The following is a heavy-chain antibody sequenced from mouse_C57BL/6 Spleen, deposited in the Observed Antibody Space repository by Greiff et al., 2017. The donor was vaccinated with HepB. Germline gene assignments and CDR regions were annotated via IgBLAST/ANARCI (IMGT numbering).Heavy chain of an antibody. V-gene: IGHV1-22*01. D-gene: IGHD2-4*01. CDR2: INPNNGGT. CDR3: AKEGRDYDSWFAY. J-gene: IGHJ3*01. CDR1: GYTFTDYN. Sequence: EVKLMESGPELVKPGASVKMSCKASGYTFTDYNMHWVKQSHGKSLEWIGYINPNNGGTSYNQKFKGKATLTVNKSSSTAYMELRSLTSEDSAVYYWAKEGRDYDSWFAYWGQGTLVTVSA.